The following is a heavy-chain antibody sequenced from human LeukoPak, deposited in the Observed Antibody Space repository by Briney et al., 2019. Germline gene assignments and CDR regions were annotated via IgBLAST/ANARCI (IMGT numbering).Heavy chain of an antibody. D-gene: IGHD6-19*01. V-gene: IGHV3-23*01. CDR3: AKGFSSGWYDWFDP. CDR2: ISGSGGST. CDR1: GFTFSDYY. Sequence: PGGSLRLSCAASGFTFSDYYMSWIRQAPGKGLEWVSAISGSGGSTYYADSVKGRFTISRDNSKNTLYLQMNSLGAEDTAVYYCAKGFSSGWYDWFDPWGQGTLVTVSS. J-gene: IGHJ5*02.